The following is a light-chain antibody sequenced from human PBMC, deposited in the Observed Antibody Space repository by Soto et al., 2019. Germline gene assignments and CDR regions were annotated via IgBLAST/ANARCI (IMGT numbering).Light chain of an antibody. J-gene: IGKJ1*01. Sequence: VLTQSPATLSLSPGDRATLSCRANQRASRQYLSWYQQRPGQPPRLLIYSVSMRADGIPDRFSGSGSGSEFTLTINRLEPEDFAVYYCQDFDSPQWTFGQGTKIE. CDR1: QRASRQY. CDR2: SVS. CDR3: QDFDSPQWT. V-gene: IGKV3-20*01.